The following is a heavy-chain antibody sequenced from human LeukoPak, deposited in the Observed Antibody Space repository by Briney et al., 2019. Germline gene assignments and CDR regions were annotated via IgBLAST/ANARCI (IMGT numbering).Heavy chain of an antibody. V-gene: IGHV1-69*04. D-gene: IGHD2-21*02. Sequence: SVKVSCKTSGGTFSSFAVSWVRQPPGQGLEWMGRIIPILKIAKYAQKFQGRVTITADTATTTAYMELTSLRSEDTAVYYCASLGGDMDLDTFDYYYSGMDLWGQGTTVTVSS. CDR1: GGTFSSFA. CDR2: IIPILKIA. CDR3: ASLGGDMDLDTFDYYYSGMDL. J-gene: IGHJ6*02.